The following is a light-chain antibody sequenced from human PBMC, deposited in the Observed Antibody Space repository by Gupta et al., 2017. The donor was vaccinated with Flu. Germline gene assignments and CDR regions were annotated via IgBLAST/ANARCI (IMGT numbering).Light chain of an antibody. CDR1: SSNIGSNT. V-gene: IGLV1-44*01. J-gene: IGLJ2*01. CDR2: SNN. CDR3: AAGHDILNVVV. Sequence: QSVLTQPPSASGPPGQRVTISCSGSSSNIGSNTVNWYQQLPGPAPKLPIYSNNQRPSGVPERFSGSKSVTSATMPTSGLQAEDEADYYCAAGHDILNVVVFGGGTKLTVL.